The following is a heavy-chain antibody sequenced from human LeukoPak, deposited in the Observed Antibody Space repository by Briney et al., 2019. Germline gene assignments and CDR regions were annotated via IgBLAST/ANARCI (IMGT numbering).Heavy chain of an antibody. V-gene: IGHV1-69*13. D-gene: IGHD4-23*01. CDR2: IIPIFGTA. Sequence: SVKVSCKASGGTFSSYAISWVRQAPGQGLEWMGGIIPIFGTANYAQKFQGGVTITADESTSTAYMELSSLRSEDTAVYYCARGGSLRWPFDYWGQGTLVTVSS. CDR1: GGTFSSYA. CDR3: ARGGSLRWPFDY. J-gene: IGHJ4*02.